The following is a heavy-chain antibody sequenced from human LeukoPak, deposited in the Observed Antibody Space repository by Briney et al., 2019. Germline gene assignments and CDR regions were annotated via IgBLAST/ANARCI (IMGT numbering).Heavy chain of an antibody. Sequence: PSETLSLTCTVSGGSISSSISYWGWIRQPPGKGLEWIGSIYYSGSSHYNPSLNSRVTVSVDTSKNQFSLKLSSVTAADTAVYYCARTDMTTVYWTGFFDYWGQGTLVTVSS. CDR3: ARTDMTTVYWTGFFDY. D-gene: IGHD4-4*01. CDR2: IYYSGSS. J-gene: IGHJ4*02. CDR1: GGSISSSISY. V-gene: IGHV4-39*01.